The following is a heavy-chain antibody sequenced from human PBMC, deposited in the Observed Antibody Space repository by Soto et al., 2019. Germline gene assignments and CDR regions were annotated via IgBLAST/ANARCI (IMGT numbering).Heavy chain of an antibody. J-gene: IGHJ6*02. CDR3: ARDSWFWELSRYYYCMVF. Sequence: SQTLSLTCASSGDSVSSSSAAWNWIRQSPSRGLEWLGRTYYRSKWYNDYAVSVKSRITINPDTSKNQFSLQLNSVTPEDTAVYYCARDSWFWELSRYYYCMVFCGPGPLLTVS. CDR1: GDSVSSSSAA. D-gene: IGHD3-10*01. CDR2: TYYRSKWYN. V-gene: IGHV6-1*01.